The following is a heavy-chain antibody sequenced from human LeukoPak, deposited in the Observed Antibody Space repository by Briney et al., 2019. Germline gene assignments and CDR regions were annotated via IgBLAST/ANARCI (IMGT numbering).Heavy chain of an antibody. CDR2: INSDGSST. D-gene: IGHD3-3*01. J-gene: IGHJ4*02. CDR1: GFTFSSYW. V-gene: IGHV3-74*01. CDR3: AKGDDFWSGYTDY. Sequence: RSGGSLRLSCAGSGFTFSSYWMHWVRQASGKGLVWVSRINSDGSSTTYADSVKGRFTISRDNSKNTLYLQMSSLRAEDTAVYYCAKGDDFWSGYTDYWGQGTLVTVSS.